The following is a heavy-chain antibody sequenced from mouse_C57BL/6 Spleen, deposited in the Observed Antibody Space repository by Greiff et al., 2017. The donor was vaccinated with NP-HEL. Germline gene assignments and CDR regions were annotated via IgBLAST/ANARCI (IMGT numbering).Heavy chain of an antibody. J-gene: IGHJ2*01. CDR2: INYDGSST. CDR1: GFTFSDYY. V-gene: IGHV5-16*01. D-gene: IGHD1-1*01. CDR3: ARFTTVVSFDY. Sequence: EVKLMESEGGLVQPGSSMKLSCTASGFTFSDYYMAWVRQVPEKGLEWVANINYDGSSTYYLDSLKSRFIISRDNAKNILYLQMSSLKSEDTATYYCARFTTVVSFDYWGQGTTLTVSS.